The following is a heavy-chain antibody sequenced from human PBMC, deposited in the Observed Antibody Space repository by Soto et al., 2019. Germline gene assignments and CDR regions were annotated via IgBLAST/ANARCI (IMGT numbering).Heavy chain of an antibody. Sequence: QVQLVESGGGVVQPGRSLRLSCAASGFTFSSYGMHWVRQAPGKGLEWVAVISYDGSNKYYADSVKGRFTISRDNSKTTLYLQMNSLRAEDTAVYYCAKVVGATRGGWFDPWGQGTLVTVSS. J-gene: IGHJ5*02. CDR3: AKVVGATRGGWFDP. V-gene: IGHV3-30*18. CDR2: ISYDGSNK. D-gene: IGHD1-26*01. CDR1: GFTFSSYG.